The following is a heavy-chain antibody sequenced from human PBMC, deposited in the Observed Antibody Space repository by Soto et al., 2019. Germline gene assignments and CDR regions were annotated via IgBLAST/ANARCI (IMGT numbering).Heavy chain of an antibody. CDR2: ISAYNGNT. J-gene: IGHJ4*02. Sequence: QVQLVQSGAEVKKPGVSVKVSCKASGYTFTSYGISWVRQAPGQGLEWMGWISAYNGNTNYAQKLQGRVTMTTDTSTSTAYMELRSLRSDDTAVYYCARDAFYDYIWGSYRYDYWGQGTLVTVSS. CDR1: GYTFTSYG. CDR3: ARDAFYDYIWGSYRYDY. V-gene: IGHV1-18*01. D-gene: IGHD3-16*02.